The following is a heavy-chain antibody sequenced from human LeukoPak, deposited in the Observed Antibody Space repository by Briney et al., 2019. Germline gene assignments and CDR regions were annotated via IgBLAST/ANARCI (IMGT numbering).Heavy chain of an antibody. Sequence: SETLSLTCTVSGGSISSNNWWGWVRQPPGKGLEWIGEIYHSGSPNYNPSLKSRVTISVDKTRNHFSLNLSSVTAADTAVYYWARSHCSGGSCHLDYWGQGTLVTVSS. CDR2: IYHSGSP. CDR3: ARSHCSGGSCHLDY. V-gene: IGHV4-4*02. D-gene: IGHD2-15*01. CDR1: GGSISSNNW. J-gene: IGHJ4*02.